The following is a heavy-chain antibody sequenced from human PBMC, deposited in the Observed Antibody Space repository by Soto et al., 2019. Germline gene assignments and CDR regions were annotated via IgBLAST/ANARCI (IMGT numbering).Heavy chain of an antibody. CDR1: GYSFTTYW. CDR2: IYPGDSDT. J-gene: IGHJ6*02. Sequence: PGESLKISCKGSGYSFTTYWIDWVRQMPGKGLEGMVIIYPGDSDTRYSPSFQGQVTISADKSINTTYLQWSSLKASDTAIYYCARQASAGKNYYAMYVWGQGTTVTVSS. CDR3: ARQASAGKNYYAMYV. V-gene: IGHV5-51*01. D-gene: IGHD6-13*01.